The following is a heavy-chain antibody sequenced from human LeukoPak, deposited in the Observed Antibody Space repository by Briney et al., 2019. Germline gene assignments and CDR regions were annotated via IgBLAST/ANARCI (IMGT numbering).Heavy chain of an antibody. J-gene: IGHJ4*02. D-gene: IGHD3-22*01. CDR3: AKPRTLTYYYDSSGYYYDFDY. CDR1: GFTFSSYA. CDR2: IRGSGGST. V-gene: IGHV3-23*01. Sequence: GGSLRLSCAASGFTFSSYAMSWVRQAPGKGLEWVSAIRGSGGSTYYADSVKGRFTISRDNSKNTLYLQMNSLRAEDTAVYYCAKPRTLTYYYDSSGYYYDFDYWGQGTLVTVSS.